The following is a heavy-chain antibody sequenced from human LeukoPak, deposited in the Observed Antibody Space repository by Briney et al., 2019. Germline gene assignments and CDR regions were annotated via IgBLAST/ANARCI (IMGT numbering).Heavy chain of an antibody. CDR3: TTDLYDYVWGSYRPTGY. Sequence: GGSLRLSCAASGFTFSNAWMSWVRQARGKGLEWVGRIKSKTDGGTTDYAAPVKGRFTISRDDSKSTLYLQMNSLKTEDTAVYYCTTDLYDYVWGSYRPTGYWGQGTLVTVSS. CDR2: IKSKTDGGTT. D-gene: IGHD3-16*02. V-gene: IGHV3-15*01. J-gene: IGHJ4*02. CDR1: GFTFSNAW.